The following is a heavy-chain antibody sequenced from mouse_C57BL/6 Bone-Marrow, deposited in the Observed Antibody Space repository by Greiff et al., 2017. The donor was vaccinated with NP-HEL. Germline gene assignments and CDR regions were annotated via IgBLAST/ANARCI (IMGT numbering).Heavy chain of an antibody. V-gene: IGHV7-1*01. J-gene: IGHJ3*01. Sequence: EVKLVESGGGLVQSGRSLRLSCATSGFTFSDFYMEWVRQAPGKGLEWIAASRNKANDYTTEYSASVKGRFIVSRDTSQSILYLQMNALRAEDTAIYYCARDGDYDEAFAYWGQGTLVTVSA. CDR1: GFTFSDFY. CDR2: SRNKANDYTT. D-gene: IGHD2-4*01. CDR3: ARDGDYDEAFAY.